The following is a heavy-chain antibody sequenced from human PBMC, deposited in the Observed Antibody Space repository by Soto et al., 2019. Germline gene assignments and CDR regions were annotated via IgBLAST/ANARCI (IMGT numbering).Heavy chain of an antibody. D-gene: IGHD3-3*01. CDR2: IYYSGST. V-gene: IGHV4-39*01. CDR1: GGSISSSSYY. J-gene: IGHJ4*02. Sequence: SETLSLTCTVSGGSISSSSYYWGWIRQPPGKGLEWIGSIYYSGSTHYNPSLKSRVTISVDTSKNQFSLKLSSVTAADTAVYYCASVADFWSGYWGARYYFDYWGQGTLVTVSS. CDR3: ASVADFWSGYWGARYYFDY.